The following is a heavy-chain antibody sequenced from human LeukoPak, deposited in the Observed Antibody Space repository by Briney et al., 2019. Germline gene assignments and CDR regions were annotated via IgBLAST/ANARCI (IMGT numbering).Heavy chain of an antibody. CDR3: ARGGSYLSAFDI. J-gene: IGHJ3*02. CDR2: IYSGGST. CDR1: GFTFGDYA. V-gene: IGHV3-53*01. Sequence: GGSLRLSCTASGFTFGDYAMSWVRQAPGKGLEWVSIIYSGGSTFYADSVKGRFTISRDNSKNTLYLQMNSLRAEDTAVYYCARGGSYLSAFDIWGQGTMVTVSS. D-gene: IGHD1-26*01.